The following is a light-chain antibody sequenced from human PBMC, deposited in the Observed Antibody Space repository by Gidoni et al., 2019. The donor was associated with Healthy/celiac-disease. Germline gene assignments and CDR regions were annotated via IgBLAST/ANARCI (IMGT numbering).Light chain of an antibody. CDR1: QRISSY. Sequence: IQMTQSPSSLSAAVGDRVTITCRASQRISSYLNWYQQNPGKAPKLLIYAASSLQSGVPSRFSGSGSGTDFTPTISSLQPEDFATYYGQQSYSTPPFTFGPXTKVDIK. CDR2: AAS. CDR3: QQSYSTPPFT. V-gene: IGKV1-39*01. J-gene: IGKJ3*01.